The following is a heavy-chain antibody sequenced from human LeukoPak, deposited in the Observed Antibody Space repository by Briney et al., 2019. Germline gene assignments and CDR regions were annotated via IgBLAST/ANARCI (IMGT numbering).Heavy chain of an antibody. CDR1: GGSISSYY. Sequence: SETLSLTRTVSGGSISSYYWSWIRQPPGKGLEWIGYIYYSGSTNYNPSLKSRVTISVDTSKNQFSLKLSSVTAADTAVYYCARGSYDFWSGYYYYYMDVWGKGTTVTVSS. CDR2: IYYSGST. CDR3: ARGSYDFWSGYYYYYMDV. D-gene: IGHD3-3*01. J-gene: IGHJ6*03. V-gene: IGHV4-59*01.